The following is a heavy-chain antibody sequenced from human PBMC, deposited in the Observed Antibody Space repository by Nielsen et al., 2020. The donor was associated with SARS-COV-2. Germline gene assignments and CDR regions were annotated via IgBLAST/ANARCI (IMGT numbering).Heavy chain of an antibody. CDR2: IYHSGST. CDR3: ARRNYYGSGSYSHYGMDV. D-gene: IGHD3-10*01. Sequence: SETLSLTCAVSGGSISSGGYSWSWIRQPPGKGLEWIGYIYHSGSTYYNPSLKSRVTISVDRSKNQFSLKLSSVTAADTAVYYCARRNYYGSGSYSHYGMDVWGQGTTVTVSS. V-gene: IGHV4-30-2*01. CDR1: GGSISSGGYS. J-gene: IGHJ6*02.